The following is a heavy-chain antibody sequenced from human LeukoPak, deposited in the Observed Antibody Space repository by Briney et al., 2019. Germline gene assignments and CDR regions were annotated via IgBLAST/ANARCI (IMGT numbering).Heavy chain of an antibody. Sequence: SQTLSLTGTVSGGSISSGGYYWSWIRQHPGKGLEWVGYIYDSGSTYYNPSLRSRVTISVDTSKNQFSLRLSSVTAADTAVYYCARTSGGRPFEYWGQGTLVTVSS. CDR1: GGSISSGGYY. D-gene: IGHD1-26*01. J-gene: IGHJ4*02. CDR3: ARTSGGRPFEY. CDR2: IYDSGST. V-gene: IGHV4-31*03.